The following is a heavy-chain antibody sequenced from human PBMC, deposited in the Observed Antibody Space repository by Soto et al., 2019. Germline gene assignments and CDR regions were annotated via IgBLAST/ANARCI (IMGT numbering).Heavy chain of an antibody. Sequence: GQLLESGGGLVQPGGSLRLSCAAFGFTFSDYAMSWARQAPGKGLEWVSGISGSGDSTDYEDSVKGRFTISRDKAKNTLYLQMNSLRAEDTAVYYCVKGHYQLLFEYYYGLDVWGQGTTVTVSS. CDR1: GFTFSDYA. CDR3: VKGHYQLLFEYYYGLDV. D-gene: IGHD2-2*01. J-gene: IGHJ6*02. CDR2: ISGSGDST. V-gene: IGHV3-23*01.